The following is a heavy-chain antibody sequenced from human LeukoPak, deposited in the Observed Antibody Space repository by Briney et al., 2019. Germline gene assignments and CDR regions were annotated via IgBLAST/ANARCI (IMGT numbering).Heavy chain of an antibody. V-gene: IGHV1-69*04. CDR3: ARSGSSWRTNYYGMDV. CDR2: SIPILGIA. Sequence: RRASVKVSRKSSGGTFSRYAISWVRQAAGQGLEWMGRSIPILGIATYAQKFQGRVTSTADKSTSTAYMELSSLRSEDTAVYYCARSGSSWRTNYYGMDVWGQGTTVTVAS. CDR1: GGTFSRYA. J-gene: IGHJ6*02. D-gene: IGHD6-13*01.